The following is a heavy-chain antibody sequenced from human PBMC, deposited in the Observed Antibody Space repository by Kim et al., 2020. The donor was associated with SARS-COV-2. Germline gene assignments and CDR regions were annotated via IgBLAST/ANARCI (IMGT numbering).Heavy chain of an antibody. J-gene: IGHJ3*02. V-gene: IGHV3-23*01. D-gene: IGHD3-3*01. CDR2: ISGSDDST. Sequence: GGSLRLSCAASGFTFVDYAMTWIRQAPGKGLDWVSSISGSDDSTFYADSVTGRFTISRDASKKIIYLQMNSLRADDTAVYYCAKPWSGYYKHGFDIWGQGTMVTVSS. CDR3: AKPWSGYYKHGFDI. CDR1: GFTFVDYA.